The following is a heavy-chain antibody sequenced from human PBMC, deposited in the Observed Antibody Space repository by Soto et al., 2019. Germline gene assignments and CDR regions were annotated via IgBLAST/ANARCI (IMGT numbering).Heavy chain of an antibody. V-gene: IGHV3-23*01. Sequence: GGTLRLSCAGSVFSVSSAAMSWVRQARGKVLERVSAISGSGGSTYYSDSVKGRFTISRDNSKNTLYLQMNSLKTEDTAVYYCTTDPRTIAVALMNWYFDLWGRGTLVTVS. CDR1: VFSVSSAA. D-gene: IGHD6-19*01. J-gene: IGHJ2*01. CDR3: TTDPRTIAVALMNWYFDL. CDR2: ISGSGGST.